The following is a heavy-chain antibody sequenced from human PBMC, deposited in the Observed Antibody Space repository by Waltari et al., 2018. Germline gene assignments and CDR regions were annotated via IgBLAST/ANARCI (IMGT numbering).Heavy chain of an antibody. CDR3: ARQEELPSTFDY. V-gene: IGHV4-39*01. D-gene: IGHD1-26*01. J-gene: IGHJ4*02. CDR1: GDSISNNNYY. CDR2: LHYIGDT. Sequence: QLQLQESGPGLVEPSETLSLTCTASGDSISNNNYYWGWIRQPQGTGLEWIGSLHYIGDTYYSSSLKSRVIISVDTSNNQFSLRLTSVTAADTAVYYCARQEELPSTFDYWGQGTLVTVSS.